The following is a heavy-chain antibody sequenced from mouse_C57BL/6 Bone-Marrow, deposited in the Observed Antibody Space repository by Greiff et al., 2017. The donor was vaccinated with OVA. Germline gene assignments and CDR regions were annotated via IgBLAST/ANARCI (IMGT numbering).Heavy chain of an antibody. CDR2: IRNKVNNHAT. CDR3: TRRLITTVEAERTYYAMDY. Sequence: EVKLVESGGGLVQPGGSMKLSCAASGFTFSDAWMAWVRQSPEKGLEWVAEIRNKVNNHATYYAESVKGRFTISSDDSKSSVYLQMNSLRTEDTGIDYCTRRLITTVEAERTYYAMDYWGQGTSVTVSS. CDR1: GFTFSDAW. D-gene: IGHD1-1*01. J-gene: IGHJ4*01. V-gene: IGHV6-6*01.